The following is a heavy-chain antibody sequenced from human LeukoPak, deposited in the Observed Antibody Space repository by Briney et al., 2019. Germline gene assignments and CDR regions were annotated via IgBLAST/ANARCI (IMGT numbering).Heavy chain of an antibody. V-gene: IGHV4-61*02. CDR2: IYTSGST. J-gene: IGHJ3*02. CDR3: ARDVAGFPQHPDDAFDI. D-gene: IGHD6-13*01. CDR1: GGSISSGGYY. Sequence: SETLSLTCTVSGGSISSGGYYWSWIRQPAGKGLEWIGRIYTSGSTNYNPSLKSRVTMSVDTSKNQFSLKLSSVTAADTAVYYCARDVAGFPQHPDDAFDIWGQGTMVTVSS.